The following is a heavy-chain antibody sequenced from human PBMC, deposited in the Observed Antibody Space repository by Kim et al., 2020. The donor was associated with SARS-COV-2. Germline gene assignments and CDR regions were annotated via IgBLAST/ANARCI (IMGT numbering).Heavy chain of an antibody. CDR3: TRNNSRAFSSGSMDF. Sequence: AGSVKGRFTISRDNSRNTLFLQMNGLRAEDTATYYCTRNNSRAFSSGSMDFWGQGTMVTVSS. D-gene: IGHD3-3*01. J-gene: IGHJ6*02. V-gene: IGHV3-23*01.